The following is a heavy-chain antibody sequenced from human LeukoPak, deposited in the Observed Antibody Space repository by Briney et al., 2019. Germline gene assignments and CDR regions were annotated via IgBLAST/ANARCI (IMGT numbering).Heavy chain of an antibody. J-gene: IGHJ4*02. CDR3: AKDKGATNFRGFDY. CDR2: IKQDGSEK. V-gene: IGHV3-7*03. CDR1: GFTFSSNW. Sequence: GGSLRLSCAASGFTFSSNWMSWVRQAPGKGLEWVANIKQDGSEKYYVDSVKGRFTISRDNAKNSLYLQMNSLRAEDMALYYCAKDKGATNFRGFDYWGQGTLVTVSS. D-gene: IGHD1-26*01.